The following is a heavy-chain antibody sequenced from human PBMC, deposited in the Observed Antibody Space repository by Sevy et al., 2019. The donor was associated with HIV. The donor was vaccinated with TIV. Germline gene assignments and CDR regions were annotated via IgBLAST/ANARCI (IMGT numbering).Heavy chain of an antibody. CDR2: INHSGST. J-gene: IGHJ5*02. D-gene: IGHD2-8*01. CDR1: GGSFSGYY. V-gene: IGHV4-34*01. CDR3: ARGWGYCTNGVCYTHSNWFDP. Sequence: SETLSLTCAVYGGSFSGYYWSWIRQPPGKGLEWIGEINHSGSTNYNPSLKSRVTISVHTSKNHFSLKLSSVTAADTAVNYCARGWGYCTNGVCYTHSNWFDPWGQGTLVTVSS.